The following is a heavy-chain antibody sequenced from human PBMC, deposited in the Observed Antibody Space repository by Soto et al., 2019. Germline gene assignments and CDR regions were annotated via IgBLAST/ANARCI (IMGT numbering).Heavy chain of an antibody. J-gene: IGHJ6*02. CDR1: GFSFASYG. CDR2: ISPDGSKK. D-gene: IGHD6-6*01. V-gene: IGHV3-30*18. Sequence: QVQLVESGGGVVQPGRSLRLSCEGSGFSFASYGIHWVRQAPGKGLEWVAVISPDGSKKYHADSVKGRFSVSRDNSKNTLIVEMNTLRPEDSGLYYCAKAPVAARPFSTHNHFGVAVWGQGNMVIVSS. CDR3: AKAPVAARPFSTHNHFGVAV.